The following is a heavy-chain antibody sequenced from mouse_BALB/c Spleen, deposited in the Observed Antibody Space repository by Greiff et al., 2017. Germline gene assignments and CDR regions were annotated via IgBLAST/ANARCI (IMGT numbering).Heavy chain of an antibody. CDR2: ISSGGST. Sequence: DVKVEESGGGLVKPGGSLKLSCAASGFTFSSYAMSWVRQTPEKRLEWVASISSGGSTYYPDSVKGRFTISRDNARNILYLQMSSLRSEDTAMYYCAREGDYRYTFAYWGQGTLVTVSA. V-gene: IGHV5-6-5*01. J-gene: IGHJ3*01. CDR1: GFTFSSYA. D-gene: IGHD2-14*01. CDR3: AREGDYRYTFAY.